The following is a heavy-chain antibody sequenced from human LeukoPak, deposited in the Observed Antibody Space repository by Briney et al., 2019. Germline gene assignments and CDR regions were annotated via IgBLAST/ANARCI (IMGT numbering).Heavy chain of an antibody. J-gene: IGHJ5*02. CDR1: GGSISSGGYY. Sequence: SETLSLTCTVSGGSISSGGYYWSWIRQPPGKGLEWIGYIYYSGSTYYNPSLKSRVTISVDRSKNQFSLKLSSVTAADTAVYYCARGPGGPLNWFDPWGQGTLVTVSS. CDR2: IYYSGST. V-gene: IGHV4-30-2*01. CDR3: ARGPGGPLNWFDP.